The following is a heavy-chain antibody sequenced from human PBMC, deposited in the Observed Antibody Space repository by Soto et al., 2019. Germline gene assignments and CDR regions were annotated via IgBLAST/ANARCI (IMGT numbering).Heavy chain of an antibody. V-gene: IGHV4-39*01. CDR3: ARQGGGHAYTYYYGLDV. CDR2: VYYSGIT. Sequence: PSETLSLTCTVSGGSIHIISYYWGWIRQSPGKGLEWIGSVYYSGITYYNPSLKSRVTMSVDTSKNQFSLKLDSVTAADTAVYYCARQGGGHAYTYYYGLDVWGQGTTVTVSS. J-gene: IGHJ6*02. CDR1: GGSIHIISYY. D-gene: IGHD5-12*01.